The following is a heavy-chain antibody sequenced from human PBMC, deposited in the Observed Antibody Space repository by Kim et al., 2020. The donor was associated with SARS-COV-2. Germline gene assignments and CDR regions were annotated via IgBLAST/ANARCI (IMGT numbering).Heavy chain of an antibody. V-gene: IGHV4-34*01. CDR1: GGSFSGYY. Sequence: SETLSLTCAVYGGSFSGYYWSWIRQPPGKGLEWIGEINHSGSTNYNPSLKSRVTISVDTSKNQFSLELSSVTAADTAVYYCARGRNLFPYYYYGMDVWGQGTTVTVSS. CDR2: INHSGST. J-gene: IGHJ6*02. CDR3: ARGRNLFPYYYYGMDV. D-gene: IGHD3-10*02.